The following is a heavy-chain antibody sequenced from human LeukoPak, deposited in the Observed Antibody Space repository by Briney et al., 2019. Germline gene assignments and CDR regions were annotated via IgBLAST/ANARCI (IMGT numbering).Heavy chain of an antibody. CDR1: GYTFTGYA. CDR2: INAGNGNT. V-gene: IGHV1-3*01. CDR3: ARDQGRYCSSTSCYNGMDV. D-gene: IGHD2-2*02. Sequence: ASVKVSCKASGYTFTGYAMHWVRQAPGQRLEWMGWINAGNGNTKYSQKFQGRVTITRDTSASTAYMELSSLRSEDTAVYYCARDQGRYCSSTSCYNGMDVWGKGTTVTVSS. J-gene: IGHJ6*04.